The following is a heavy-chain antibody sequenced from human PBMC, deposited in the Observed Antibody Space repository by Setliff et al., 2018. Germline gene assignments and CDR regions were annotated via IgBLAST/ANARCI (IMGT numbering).Heavy chain of an antibody. CDR2: LNPNNGNT. J-gene: IGHJ4*02. CDR3: ARGRDVDLVAMNY. Sequence: GASVKVSCKASGYTFTNYGINWVRQAAGQGLEWMGWLNPNNGNTGYAQKFQGRLTMTRDTSISTAYMELSSLRSEDTAVYYCARGRDVDLVAMNYWGQGTLVTVSS. CDR1: GYTFTNYG. V-gene: IGHV1-8*02. D-gene: IGHD5-12*01.